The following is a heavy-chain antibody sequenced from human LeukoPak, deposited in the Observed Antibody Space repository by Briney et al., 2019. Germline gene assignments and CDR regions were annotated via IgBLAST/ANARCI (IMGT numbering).Heavy chain of an antibody. CDR3: ARDGGGCSSIRGYWEDWCDP. D-gene: IGHD2-2*01. V-gene: IGHV1-18*01. CDR1: GYSFTNYG. CDR2: ISGYNANA. J-gene: IGHJ5*02. Sequence: ASVKVSCKASGYSFTNYGITWIREAPGQGPEWLGWISGYNANAHYAQNVQGRVTLTTDTSTNTAYMELRGLTSDDTAMYYCARDGGGCSSIRGYWEDWCDPWGEGPLFIVSP.